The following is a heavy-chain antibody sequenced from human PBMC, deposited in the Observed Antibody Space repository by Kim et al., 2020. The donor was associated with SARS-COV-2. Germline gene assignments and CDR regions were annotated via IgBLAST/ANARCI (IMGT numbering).Heavy chain of an antibody. Sequence: GGSLRLSCAASGFTFSNYWMTWVRQAPGKGVEWVANMNQDGGEKYCVDSVKGRFTISRDNAKNSLYLQMNSLRAEDTAVYYCATDGASFEYWGQGALVTVSS. CDR1: GFTFSNYW. J-gene: IGHJ4*02. D-gene: IGHD1-26*01. V-gene: IGHV3-7*03. CDR3: ATDGASFEY. CDR2: MNQDGGEK.